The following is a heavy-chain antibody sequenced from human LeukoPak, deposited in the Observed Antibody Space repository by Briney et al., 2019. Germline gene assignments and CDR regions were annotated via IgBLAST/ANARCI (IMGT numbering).Heavy chain of an antibody. V-gene: IGHV4-39*07. D-gene: IGHD6-6*01. CDR2: IYYNGNT. J-gene: IGHJ5*02. Sequence: SETLSLTCTVSGSSISATTYYWGWIRQPPGTGLEWIANIYYNGNTAYNPSLKSRATISIDTSKNQFSLRLNSVTAADTAVYYCARVGWGNAAAHPNWLDPWGQGILVTVSS. CDR3: ARVGWGNAAAHPNWLDP. CDR1: GSSISATTYY.